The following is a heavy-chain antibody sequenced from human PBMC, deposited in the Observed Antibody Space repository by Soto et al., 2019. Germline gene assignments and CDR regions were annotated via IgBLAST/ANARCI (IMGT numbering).Heavy chain of an antibody. D-gene: IGHD3-16*02. Sequence: QVQLQESGPGLVKPSQTLSLTCTVSGGSISSGGYYWSWIRQHPGKGLEWIGYIYYSGSTYYNPSLKSLVTISVDTSKNQFSLKLSSVTAADTAVYYCARLHYDYIWGSYRGVDYWGQGTLVTVSS. CDR3: ARLHYDYIWGSYRGVDY. CDR1: GGSISSGGYY. CDR2: IYYSGST. J-gene: IGHJ4*02. V-gene: IGHV4-31*01.